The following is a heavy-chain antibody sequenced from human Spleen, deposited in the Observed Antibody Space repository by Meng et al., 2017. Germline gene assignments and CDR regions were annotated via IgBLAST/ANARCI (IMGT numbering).Heavy chain of an antibody. CDR1: GFTFSTYE. D-gene: IGHD5-24*01. V-gene: IGHV3-48*03. J-gene: IGHJ4*02. CDR2: ISSSGSSI. CDR3: ATGQMATLLHMDY. Sequence: GESLRLSCAASGFTFSTYEMNWVRQAPGKGPEWLSYISSSGSSIYYADSVRGRLTISRDNARNSVYLQMDSLRAEDTAVYYCATGQMATLLHMDYWGQGTLVTVSS.